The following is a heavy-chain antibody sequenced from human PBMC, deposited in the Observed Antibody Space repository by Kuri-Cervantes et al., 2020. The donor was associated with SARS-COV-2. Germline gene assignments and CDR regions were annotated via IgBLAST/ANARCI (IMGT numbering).Heavy chain of an antibody. D-gene: IGHD5-18*01. J-gene: IGHJ4*02. V-gene: IGHV4-4*09. CDR1: GGSIASGYY. Sequence: SETLSLTCTVSGGSIASGYYWSWIRQPAGKGLEWIGYISPSGSTNYNPFLTSRVAISVDTSKNQFSLKLSSVTAADTAVYYCARVSWMQLWHRYFDNWGQGTLVTVSS. CDR2: ISPSGST. CDR3: ARVSWMQLWHRYFDN.